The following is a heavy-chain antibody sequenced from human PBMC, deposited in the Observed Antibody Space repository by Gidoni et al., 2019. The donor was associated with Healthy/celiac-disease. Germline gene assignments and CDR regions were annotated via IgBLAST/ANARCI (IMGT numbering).Heavy chain of an antibody. CDR1: GFTFSSDA. J-gene: IGHJ3*02. Sequence: EVQLLESGGGLVQPGGSLRLSCAASGFTFSSDAMSWVRQAPGKGLEWVSAMSGSGGSTYYADSVKGRFTISRDNAKNTLYLQMNSLRAEDTAVYYCAKVPSLRFLEWFPDAFDIWGQGTMVTVSS. D-gene: IGHD3-3*01. CDR2: MSGSGGST. V-gene: IGHV3-23*01. CDR3: AKVPSLRFLEWFPDAFDI.